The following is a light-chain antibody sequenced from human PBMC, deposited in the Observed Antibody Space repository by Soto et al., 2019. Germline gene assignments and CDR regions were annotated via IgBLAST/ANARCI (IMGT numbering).Light chain of an antibody. CDR2: KVS. Sequence: DINVSQAPSTLSESVGERVTITCRGSRIISSWLAWYQQKPGKAPKLLIYKVSSIDSGVPARFSGSGSGTEFTLTISSLEPDDFATYYCQQYNSYSGAFGQGTKV. CDR3: QQYNSYSGA. J-gene: IGKJ1*01. CDR1: RIISSW. V-gene: IGKV1-5*03.